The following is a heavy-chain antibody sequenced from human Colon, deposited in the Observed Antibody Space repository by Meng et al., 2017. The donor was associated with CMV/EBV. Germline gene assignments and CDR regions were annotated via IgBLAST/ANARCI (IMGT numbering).Heavy chain of an antibody. D-gene: IGHD3-10*01. CDR2: INSTCTYI. Sequence: GESLKISCVVSEFSFSSYNFNWVRLAPGKGLEWVASINSTCTYIYYADSVKGRFTVSRDNSKNSLYLQMNSLRAEDTAVYYCANQMPWNYYHGMDLWGQGTTVTVSS. CDR1: EFSFSSYN. J-gene: IGHJ6*02. CDR3: ANQMPWNYYHGMDL. V-gene: IGHV3-21*01.